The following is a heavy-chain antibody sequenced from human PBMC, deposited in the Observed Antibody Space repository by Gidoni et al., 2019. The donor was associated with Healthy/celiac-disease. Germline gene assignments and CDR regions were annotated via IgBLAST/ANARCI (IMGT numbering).Heavy chain of an antibody. D-gene: IGHD3-3*01. CDR3: AKTYYDFWSGYFYFDY. J-gene: IGHJ4*02. CDR1: GCSISTSSYY. V-gene: IGHV4-39*05. Sequence: QLQLQESGPGLVKPSETPSLSCTVSGCSISTSSYYWGWIRQPPGKGLEWIGSIYYSGSTYYNPSLKSRVTISVDTSKNQFSLKLSSVTAADTAVYYCAKTYYDFWSGYFYFDYWGQGTLVTVSS. CDR2: IYYSGST.